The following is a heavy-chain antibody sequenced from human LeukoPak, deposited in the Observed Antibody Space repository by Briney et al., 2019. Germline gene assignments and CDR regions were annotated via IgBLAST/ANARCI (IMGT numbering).Heavy chain of an antibody. J-gene: IGHJ4*02. CDR3: AREGWFGELLSHPFDY. Sequence: GGSLRLSCAASGFTFSSYWMSWVRQAPGKGLEWVANIKEDGSEKYYVDSVKGRFTISRDNAKNSLYLQMNSLRAEDTAVYHCAREGWFGELLSHPFDYWGQGTLVTVSS. D-gene: IGHD3-10*01. V-gene: IGHV3-7*01. CDR1: GFTFSSYW. CDR2: IKEDGSEK.